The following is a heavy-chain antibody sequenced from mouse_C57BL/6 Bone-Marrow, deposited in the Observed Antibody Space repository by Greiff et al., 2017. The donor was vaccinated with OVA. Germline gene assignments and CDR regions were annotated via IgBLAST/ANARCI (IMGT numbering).Heavy chain of an antibody. Sequence: QVQLKESGAELARPGASVKMSCKASGYTFTSYTMHWVKQRPGQGLEWIGYINPSSGYTKYNQKFKDKATLTADKSSSTAYMQLSSLTSEDSAVYYCARPPRDYYAMDYWGQGTSVTVSS. V-gene: IGHV1-4*01. J-gene: IGHJ4*01. CDR1: GYTFTSYT. CDR2: INPSSGYT. CDR3: ARPPRDYYAMDY. D-gene: IGHD3-1*01.